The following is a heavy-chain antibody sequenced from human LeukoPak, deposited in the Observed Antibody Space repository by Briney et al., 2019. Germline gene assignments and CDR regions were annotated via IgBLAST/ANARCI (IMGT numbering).Heavy chain of an antibody. V-gene: IGHV3-21*01. CDR1: GFTFSSYS. CDR3: AKGHTAMITQDY. J-gene: IGHJ4*02. Sequence: PGGSLRLSCAASGFTFSSYSMNWVRQAPGKGLEWVSSISSSSSYTYYAHSVKGRFAISRDNAKNSLYLQMNSLRAEDTAVYYCAKGHTAMITQDYWGQGTLVTVSS. CDR2: ISSSSSYT. D-gene: IGHD1-20*01.